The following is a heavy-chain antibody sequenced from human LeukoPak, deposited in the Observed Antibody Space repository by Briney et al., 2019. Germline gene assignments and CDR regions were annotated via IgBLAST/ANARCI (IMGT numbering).Heavy chain of an antibody. CDR1: GFTFHNYA. Sequence: GGSLRLSCAASGFTFHNYAIHWVRQAPGKGLEWVSLTSGDGITTYFADSVKGRFTISRDNSKNSLYLQMNSLRTEDTALYYCAKLGGSPDPDYWGQGTLVTVSS. D-gene: IGHD1-14*01. CDR2: TSGDGITT. J-gene: IGHJ4*02. CDR3: AKLGGSPDPDY. V-gene: IGHV3-43*02.